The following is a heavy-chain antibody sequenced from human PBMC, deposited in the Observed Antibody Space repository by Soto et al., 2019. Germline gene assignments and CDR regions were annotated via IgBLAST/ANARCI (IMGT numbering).Heavy chain of an antibody. D-gene: IGHD3-10*01. J-gene: IGHJ5*02. CDR2: LFYGGTT. Sequence: SETLSLTCTVSGGSISGYYWTWIRQPPGKGLEWVGSLFYGGTTDYNPSLKSRLTMSLDTSKNHFSLKLRSVTAADTAVYYCARHRGPAPVSWGQGTLVTVSS. CDR1: GGSISGYY. V-gene: IGHV4-39*01. CDR3: ARHRGPAPVS.